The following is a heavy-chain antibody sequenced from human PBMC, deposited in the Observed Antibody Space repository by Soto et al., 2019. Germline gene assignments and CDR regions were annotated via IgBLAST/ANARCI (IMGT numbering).Heavy chain of an antibody. J-gene: IGHJ4*02. CDR3: ARGAKGQWLVDY. CDR1: GFTFSSYW. D-gene: IGHD6-19*01. CDR2: VKSDGSST. Sequence: EVQLVESGGGLVQPGGTLRLSCAASGFTFSSYWMHWVRQAPGKRLVWVSRVKSDGSSTRYADSVKGRFTISRDNAKNTLYLQMNSLRAEDTAVYYCARGAKGQWLVDYWGQGTLVTVSS. V-gene: IGHV3-74*01.